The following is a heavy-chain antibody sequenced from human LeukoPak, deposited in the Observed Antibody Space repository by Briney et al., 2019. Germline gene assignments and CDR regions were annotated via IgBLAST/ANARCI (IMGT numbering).Heavy chain of an antibody. D-gene: IGHD1-26*01. CDR3: ASAARVGATPGDY. CDR2: INAGNGNT. J-gene: IGHJ4*02. Sequence: ASVKVSCKASGYTFTSYAMHWVRQAPGQRLEWMGWINAGNGNTKYSQKFQGRVTITADESTSTAYMELSSLRSEDTAVYYCASAARVGATPGDYWGQGTLVTVSS. V-gene: IGHV1-3*01. CDR1: GYTFTSYA.